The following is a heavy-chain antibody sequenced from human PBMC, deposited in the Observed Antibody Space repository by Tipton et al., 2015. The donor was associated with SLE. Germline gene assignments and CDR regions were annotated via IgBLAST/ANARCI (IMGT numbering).Heavy chain of an antibody. D-gene: IGHD5-24*01. CDR3: ARGRERHAIDI. V-gene: IGHV4-59*12. J-gene: IGHJ3*02. CDR2: IFYSGS. CDR1: DGSSSRYY. Sequence: TLSLTCTVSDGSSSRYYWNWIRQAPGKGLEWIGNIFYSGSYNPSLKSRVTISFDKSKNQFSLRLTSVTAADTAVYYCARGRERHAIDIWGQGTMVTVS.